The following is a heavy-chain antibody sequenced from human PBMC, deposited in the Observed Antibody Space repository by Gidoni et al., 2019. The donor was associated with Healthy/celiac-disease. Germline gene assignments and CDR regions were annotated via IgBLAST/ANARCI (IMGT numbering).Heavy chain of an antibody. D-gene: IGHD6-19*01. J-gene: IGHJ4*02. CDR2: IYWNDDK. Sequence: QITLQESGPTLVQPTHTLTLTCTFSGFPLSTSGVGVGWIRHPPGKALEWLALIYWNDDKRYSPSLKSRLTITKDTSKNQVVLTMTNMDPVDTATYYCAHSVAGTLHFHPIDYWGQGTLVTVSS. CDR3: AHSVAGTLHFHPIDY. V-gene: IGHV2-5*01. CDR1: GFPLSTSGVG.